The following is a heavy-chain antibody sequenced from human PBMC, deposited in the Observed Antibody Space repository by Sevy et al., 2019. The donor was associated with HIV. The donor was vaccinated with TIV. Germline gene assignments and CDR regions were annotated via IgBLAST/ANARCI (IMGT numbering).Heavy chain of an antibody. CDR2: INHSGST. D-gene: IGHD3-22*01. CDR3: ARYGSYYNSSAPFDY. CDR1: GGSFSGYY. J-gene: IGHJ4*02. V-gene: IGHV4-34*01. Sequence: SETLSLTCAVYGGSFSGYYWSWIRQPPGKGLEWIGEINHSGSTNYNPSLKSRVTISVDTSKNQFSLKLSSVTAADPAVYYCARYGSYYNSSAPFDYWGQGTTVTVSS.